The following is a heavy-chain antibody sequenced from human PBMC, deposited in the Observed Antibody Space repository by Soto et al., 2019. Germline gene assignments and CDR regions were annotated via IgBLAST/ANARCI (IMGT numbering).Heavy chain of an antibody. D-gene: IGHD5-18*01. CDR3: ARYLRTAINRIFAF. Sequence: EVQLLESGGGLVQPGGSLRLSCAASGFTFSNYAMSWVPQAPGKGLEWVSAISGGGDSTYYADSVKGRFTISRDNSKNMLYFQMNSLKAEDTAVYYCARYLRTAINRIFAFWGQGTLVTVSS. CDR1: GFTFSNYA. V-gene: IGHV3-23*01. CDR2: ISGGGDST. J-gene: IGHJ4*02.